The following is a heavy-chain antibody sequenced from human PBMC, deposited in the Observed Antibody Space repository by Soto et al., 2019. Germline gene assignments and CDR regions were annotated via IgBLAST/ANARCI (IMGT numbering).Heavy chain of an antibody. J-gene: IGHJ4*02. Sequence: SETLSLTCTVSGGSISSSSYYWGWIRQPPGKGLEWIGSIYYSGYTYYTPSLKSRVTISVDTSKNQFSLRLSSVTAADTAVYYCARHPAVTGTAAYFDYWGQGTLVTVSS. CDR3: ARHPAVTGTAAYFDY. D-gene: IGHD6-19*01. V-gene: IGHV4-39*01. CDR2: IYYSGYT. CDR1: GGSISSSSYY.